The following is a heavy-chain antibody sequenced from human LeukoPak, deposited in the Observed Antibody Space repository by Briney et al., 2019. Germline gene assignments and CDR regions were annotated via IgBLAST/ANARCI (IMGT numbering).Heavy chain of an antibody. CDR3: ARGALDYYDSSGYSTPYYFDY. CDR1: GGSISSSSYY. D-gene: IGHD3-22*01. Sequence: SETLSLTCTVSGGSISSSSYYWSWIRQPPGKGLEWIGEINHSGSTNYNPSLKSRVTISVDTSKNQSSLKLSSVTAADTAVYYCARGALDYYDSSGYSTPYYFDYWGQGTLVTVSS. V-gene: IGHV4-39*07. CDR2: INHSGST. J-gene: IGHJ4*02.